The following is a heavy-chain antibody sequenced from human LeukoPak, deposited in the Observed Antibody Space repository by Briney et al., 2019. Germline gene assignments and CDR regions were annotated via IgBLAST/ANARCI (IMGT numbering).Heavy chain of an antibody. CDR1: GFPFSSFS. D-gene: IGHD1-26*01. Sequence: GGSLRLSCAASGFPFSSFSMNWVRQAPGKGLEWVSSISSSSSHIYYADSVRGRFTISRDNAKNSLYLQMNSLRAEDTAVYYCAKYSGRYDFDYWGQGTLVTVSS. V-gene: IGHV3-21*01. CDR2: ISSSSSHI. CDR3: AKYSGRYDFDY. J-gene: IGHJ4*02.